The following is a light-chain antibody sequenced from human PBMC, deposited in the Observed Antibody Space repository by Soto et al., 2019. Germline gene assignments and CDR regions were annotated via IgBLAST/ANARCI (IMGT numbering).Light chain of an antibody. V-gene: IGLV2-14*01. CDR2: EVS. Sequence: QSVLTQPTSVSGSPGQSITISCTGTSSDVGGYNFVSWYQQHPGKAPKLVIFEVSNRPSGVSNRFSGSKSGNTASLIISGLQAEDEADYYCSSYTNSNSEDVVFGGGTKLTVL. CDR3: SSYTNSNSEDVV. CDR1: SSDVGGYNF. J-gene: IGLJ2*01.